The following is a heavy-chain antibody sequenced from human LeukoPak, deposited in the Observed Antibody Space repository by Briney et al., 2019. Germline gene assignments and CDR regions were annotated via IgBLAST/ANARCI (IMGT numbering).Heavy chain of an antibody. J-gene: IGHJ5*02. CDR3: AKAAWNNWFDP. V-gene: IGHV3-21*04. Sequence: GGSLRLSCAASGFTFSSYSMNWVRQAPGKGLEWVSSISSSSSYIYYADSVKGRFTISRDNAKNSLYLQMNSLRAEDTAVYYCAKAAWNNWFDPWGQGTLVTVSS. D-gene: IGHD1-1*01. CDR2: ISSSSSYI. CDR1: GFTFSSYS.